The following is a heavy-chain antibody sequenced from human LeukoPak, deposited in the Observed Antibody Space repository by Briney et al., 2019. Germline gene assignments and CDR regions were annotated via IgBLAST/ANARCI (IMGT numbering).Heavy chain of an antibody. CDR2: IYYSGST. CDR1: GGSISSSSYY. J-gene: IGHJ6*02. CDR3: ARHHPAGDYYYYGVDV. D-gene: IGHD6-19*01. V-gene: IGHV4-39*07. Sequence: SETLSLTCTVSGGSISSSSYYWGWIRQPPGKGLEWIGSIYYSGSTYYNPSLKSRVTISVDTSKNQFSLKLSSVTAADTAVYYCARHHPAGDYYYYGVDVWGQGTTVTVSS.